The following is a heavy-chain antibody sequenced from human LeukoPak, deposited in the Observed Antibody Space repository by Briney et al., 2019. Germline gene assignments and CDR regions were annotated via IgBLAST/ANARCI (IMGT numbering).Heavy chain of an antibody. CDR2: VSASGRT. D-gene: IGHD3-22*01. CDR3: ARANYYDSTGCYHDY. Sequence: SETLSLTCTASGGSITGDPHYWTWIRQSAGEGLEWLGHVSASGRTTYNPSLKSRVAISVDTSKKKFFLRLDSVTAADTAVYYCARANYYDSTGCYHDYWGQGTLVTVSS. CDR1: GGSITGDPHY. J-gene: IGHJ4*02. V-gene: IGHV4-61*09.